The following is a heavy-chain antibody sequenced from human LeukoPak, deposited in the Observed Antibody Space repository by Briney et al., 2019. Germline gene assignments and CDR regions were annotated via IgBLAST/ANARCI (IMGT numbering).Heavy chain of an antibody. D-gene: IGHD3-9*01. V-gene: IGHV3-33*01. CDR2: IWYDGSNK. CDR3: ARGRHFDWLFQGFDY. J-gene: IGHJ4*02. Sequence: GGSLRLSCAASGFTFSSYGMHWVRQAPGKGLEWVAVIWYDGSNKYYADSVKGRFTISRDNSKNTLYLQMNSLRAEDTAVYYCARGRHFDWLFQGFDYWGQGTLVTVSS. CDR1: GFTFSSYG.